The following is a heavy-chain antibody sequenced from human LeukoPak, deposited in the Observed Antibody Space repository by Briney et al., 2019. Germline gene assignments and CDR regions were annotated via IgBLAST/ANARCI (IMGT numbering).Heavy chain of an antibody. V-gene: IGHV3-48*03. CDR3: ARDGRRDGYNFNY. Sequence: PGGSLRLSCAASGFTFSSYEMNWVRQAPGKGLEWVSYISSSGSTIYYADSVKGRFTISRDNAKNSLYLQMNSLRAEDTAVYYCARDGRRDGYNFNYWGQGTLVTVSS. CDR1: GFTFSSYE. D-gene: IGHD5-24*01. J-gene: IGHJ4*02. CDR2: ISSSGSTI.